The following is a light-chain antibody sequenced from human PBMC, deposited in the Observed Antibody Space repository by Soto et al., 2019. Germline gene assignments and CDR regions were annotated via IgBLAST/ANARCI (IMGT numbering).Light chain of an antibody. Sequence: EVVLTQSPGTLSLSPGERATLSCRASQSVSSSDLAWYQQKPGQAPRLLISGASSRATGIPDRLSGSGSGTDFTLTISRLEPEDFAVFYCQQYGTSPPTFGQGTKVEI. CDR1: QSVSSSD. CDR2: GAS. V-gene: IGKV3-20*01. CDR3: QQYGTSPPT. J-gene: IGKJ1*01.